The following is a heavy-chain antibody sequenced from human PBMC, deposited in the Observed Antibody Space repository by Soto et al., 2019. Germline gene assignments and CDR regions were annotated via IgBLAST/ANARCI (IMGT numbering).Heavy chain of an antibody. D-gene: IGHD2-15*01. J-gene: IGHJ6*02. CDR2: ISSSSSTI. V-gene: IGHV3-48*02. Sequence: EVQLVESGGGLVQPGGSLRLSCAASGFTFSSYSMNWVRQAPGKGLEWVSYISSSSSTIYYADSVKGRFNISRDNAKNSLYLQMNSLRDEDTAVYYCARRLGNCSGGSCYLGYYYYGMDVWGQGTTVTVSS. CDR3: ARRLGNCSGGSCYLGYYYYGMDV. CDR1: GFTFSSYS.